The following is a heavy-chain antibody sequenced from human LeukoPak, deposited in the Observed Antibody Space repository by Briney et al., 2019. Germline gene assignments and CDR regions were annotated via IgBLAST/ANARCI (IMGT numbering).Heavy chain of an antibody. J-gene: IGHJ4*02. V-gene: IGHV3-74*01. D-gene: IGHD4-17*01. Sequence: GGSLRLSCAASGFTFSSYWMDWVRQAPGKGLVWVSHIKSDGSSTSYADSVKGRFTISRDNDKNSLYLEMNGLRDEDTALYYCTRDAEYGESLCHYWGQGILVTVSS. CDR3: TRDAEYGESLCHY. CDR1: GFTFSSYW. CDR2: IKSDGSST.